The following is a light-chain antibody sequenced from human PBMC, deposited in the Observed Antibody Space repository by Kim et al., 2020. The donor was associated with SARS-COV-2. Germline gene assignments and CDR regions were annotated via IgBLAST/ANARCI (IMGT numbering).Light chain of an antibody. Sequence: SPWKRSTPSYRASQTINTRLVWYQHNRGQAPRLLIYGATTRATGVPARFVGSGSETDFTLTISSLQSEDFAVYYCQQSNDWPPLTFGQGTKVDIK. J-gene: IGKJ1*01. CDR2: GAT. CDR3: QQSNDWPPLT. V-gene: IGKV3-15*01. CDR1: QTINTR.